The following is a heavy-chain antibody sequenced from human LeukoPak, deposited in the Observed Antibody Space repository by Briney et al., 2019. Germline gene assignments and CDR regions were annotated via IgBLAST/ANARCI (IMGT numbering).Heavy chain of an antibody. CDR2: ISTSGRTI. CDR1: GFTFSSYE. V-gene: IGHV3-48*03. J-gene: IGHJ4*02. CDR3: ARVTGYWGSGKYYFDY. Sequence: GGFLRLSCAASGFTFSSYEMNWVRQAPGKGPEWLSFISTSGRTIYYADSVKGRFTISRDNAKNSLYLQMNSLRAEDTAVYYCARVTGYWGSGKYYFDYWGQGTLVSVSS. D-gene: IGHD3-10*01.